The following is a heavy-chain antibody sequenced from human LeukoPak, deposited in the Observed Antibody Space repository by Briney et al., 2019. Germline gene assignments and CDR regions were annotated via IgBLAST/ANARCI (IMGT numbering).Heavy chain of an antibody. CDR3: AARGGQQLAQGRYYYYGMDV. V-gene: IGHV1-58*02. D-gene: IGHD6-13*01. Sequence: GASVKVSCKASGFTFTSSAMQWVRQARGQRLEWIGWIVVGSGNTNYAQKFQERVTITRDMSTSTAYMGLSSLRSEDTAVYYCAARGGQQLAQGRYYYYGMDVWGQGTTVTVSS. J-gene: IGHJ6*02. CDR1: GFTFTSSA. CDR2: IVVGSGNT.